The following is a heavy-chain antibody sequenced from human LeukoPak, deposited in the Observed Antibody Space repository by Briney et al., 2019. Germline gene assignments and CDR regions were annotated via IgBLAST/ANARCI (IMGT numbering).Heavy chain of an antibody. CDR1: GFTFSSYS. V-gene: IGHV3-21*01. D-gene: IGHD6-19*01. J-gene: IGHJ4*02. CDR3: ARRVGAVAGTRVDY. CDR2: ISSSSSYI. Sequence: GGSLRLSCAATGFTFSSYSMNWVRQAPGKGLEWVSSISSSSSYIYYADSVKGRFTISRDNAKNSLYLQMNSLRAEDTAVYYCARRVGAVAGTRVDYWGQGTLVTVSS.